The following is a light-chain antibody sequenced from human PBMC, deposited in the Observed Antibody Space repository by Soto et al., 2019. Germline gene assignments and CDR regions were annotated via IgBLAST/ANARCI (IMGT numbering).Light chain of an antibody. CDR3: QQYDSYPVT. V-gene: IGKV1-5*03. Sequence: DIQMTQSPSTLSASVGDRVTITCRASQSISRGLAWYQQIPGRAPKLLIYKASALESGVPSRFTGSGSGTEFTLTISSLQPDDFATYYCQQYDSYPVTFGQGTRLEIK. J-gene: IGKJ5*01. CDR2: KAS. CDR1: QSISRG.